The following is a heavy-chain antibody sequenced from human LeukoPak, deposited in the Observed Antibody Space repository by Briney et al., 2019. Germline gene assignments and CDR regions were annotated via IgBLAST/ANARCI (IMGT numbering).Heavy chain of an antibody. CDR3: ARQFRQAARLDY. V-gene: IGHV4-59*08. J-gene: IGHJ4*02. CDR2: IYYSGST. CDR1: GGSISSYY. Sequence: SETLSLTCTVSGGSISSYYWSWLRQPPGKGLEWIGYIYYSGSTNYNPSLKSRVTISVDTSKNQFSLKLSSVTAADTAVYYCARQFRQAARLDYWGQGTLVTVSS. D-gene: IGHD6-6*01.